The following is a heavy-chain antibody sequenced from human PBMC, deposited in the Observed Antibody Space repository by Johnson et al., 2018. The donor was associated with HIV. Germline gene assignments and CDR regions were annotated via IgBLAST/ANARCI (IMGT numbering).Heavy chain of an antibody. J-gene: IGHJ3*02. CDR3: AKSTQANILRESGPYGAFDI. CDR2: ISYNGSNK. Sequence: VRQAPGKGLEWVAVISYNGSNKYYADSVKGRFTISRDNAKNTLYVQMNSLRAEDTAVYYCAKSTQANILRESGPYGAFDIWGQGTMVTVSS. V-gene: IGHV3-30*18. D-gene: IGHD3-10*01.